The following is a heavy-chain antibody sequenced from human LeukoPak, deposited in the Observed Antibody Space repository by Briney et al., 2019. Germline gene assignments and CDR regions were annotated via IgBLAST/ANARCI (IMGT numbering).Heavy chain of an antibody. CDR1: GFTLSDYY. D-gene: IGHD3-10*01. Sequence: GGSLRLSCAASGFTLSDYYMSWIRQAPGKGLEWVSYISSSGSTIYYADSVKGRFTISRDNAKNSLYLQMNSLRAEDTAVYYCARDHQLRGVIIDWFDPWGQGTLVTVSS. J-gene: IGHJ5*02. CDR2: ISSSGSTI. CDR3: ARDHQLRGVIIDWFDP. V-gene: IGHV3-11*01.